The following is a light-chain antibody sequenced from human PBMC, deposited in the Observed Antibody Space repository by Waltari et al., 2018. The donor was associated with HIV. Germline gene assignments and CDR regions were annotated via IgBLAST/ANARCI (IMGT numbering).Light chain of an antibody. V-gene: IGLV2-14*03. CDR2: HVD. J-gene: IGLJ3*02. Sequence: SAVPQPATVSGLPGQLVTLPCPGYDNDFGLRTFVSWYQQHPDQVPRLIFSHVDSRASGIPDRFSASKSGETAFLTISSLRTEDEAVYYCASFTADDTMMFGGGTLVTVL. CDR1: DNDFGLRTF. CDR3: ASFTADDTMM.